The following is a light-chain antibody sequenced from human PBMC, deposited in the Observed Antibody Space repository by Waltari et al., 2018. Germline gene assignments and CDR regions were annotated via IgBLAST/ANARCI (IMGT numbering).Light chain of an antibody. CDR2: EVN. V-gene: IGLV2-11*01. CDR1: TSDVGRFDH. Sequence: QSALTQPRSVSGSPGQSVTISCTGTTSDVGRFDHVSWYQQHPGKAPKLMVYEVNKRPSGVPDRFSGSKSGNTASLTISGLQADDESDYYCCTSAGVRAWVFGGGTRLTVL. CDR3: CTSAGVRAWV. J-gene: IGLJ3*02.